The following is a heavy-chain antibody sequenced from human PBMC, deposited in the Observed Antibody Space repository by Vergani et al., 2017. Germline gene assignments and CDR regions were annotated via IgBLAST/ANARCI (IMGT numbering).Heavy chain of an antibody. CDR3: AHEVRAGPKY. CDR1: GFSLSTSGVG. J-gene: IGHJ4*02. V-gene: IGHV2-5*02. D-gene: IGHD6-13*01. CDR2: IYLDDDK. Sequence: QITLKESGPTLVKPTQTLPLTCTFSGFSLSTSGVGVGWIRQPPGKALEWLALIYLDDDKRYSPSLMSRLTITKDTSNNQVVLTMANMDPVDTATYYCAHEVRAGPKYWGQGTLVTVSS.